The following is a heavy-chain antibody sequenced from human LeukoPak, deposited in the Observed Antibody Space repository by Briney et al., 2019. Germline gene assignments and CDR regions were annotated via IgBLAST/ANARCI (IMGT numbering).Heavy chain of an antibody. V-gene: IGHV6-1*01. CDR2: TYYRSKWYT. D-gene: IGHD2-8*01. Sequence: SQTLSLTCAISGDSVSANNAAWNWIRQSPSRGLEWLGRTYYRSKWYTAYAVSVRSRITINSDTSKNQFSLHLNSVTPEDTAVYYRAREDTINGVTHFDYWGQGTLVTVSS. CDR1: GDSVSANNAA. J-gene: IGHJ4*02. CDR3: AREDTINGVTHFDY.